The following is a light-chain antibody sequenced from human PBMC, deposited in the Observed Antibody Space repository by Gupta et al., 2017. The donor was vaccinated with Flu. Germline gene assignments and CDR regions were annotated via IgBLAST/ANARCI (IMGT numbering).Light chain of an antibody. CDR3: QQRSNWPFT. V-gene: IGKV3-11*01. J-gene: IGKJ3*01. CDR1: QSVSSY. Sequence: EIVLTQSPATLSWSPGERATLSCRASQSVSSYLAWYQQKPGQAPRLLIYDASNRATGIPARFSGSGSGTDFTLTISSLEPEDFAVYYCQQRSNWPFTFGHGTNVDIK. CDR2: DAS.